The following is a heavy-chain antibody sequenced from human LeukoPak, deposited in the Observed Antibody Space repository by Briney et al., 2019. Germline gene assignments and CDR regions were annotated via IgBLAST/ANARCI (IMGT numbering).Heavy chain of an antibody. D-gene: IGHD2-15*01. J-gene: IGHJ6*03. Sequence: PSETLSLTCTVSGGSISSYYWSWIRQPAGKGLEWIGRIYTSGSTNYNPSLKGRVTMSVDTSKNQFSLKLSAVTAADTAVYYCARELVGQYCSGGSCYNFYYYYYMDVWGKGTTVTVSS. CDR3: ARELVGQYCSGGSCYNFYYYYYMDV. V-gene: IGHV4-4*07. CDR1: GGSISSYY. CDR2: IYTSGST.